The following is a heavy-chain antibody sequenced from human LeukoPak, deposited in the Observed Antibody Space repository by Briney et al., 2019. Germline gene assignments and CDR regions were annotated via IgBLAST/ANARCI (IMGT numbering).Heavy chain of an antibody. CDR2: ISYDGSNK. V-gene: IGHV3-30*03. Sequence: GGSLRLSCAASGFTFSSYAMSWVRQAPGRGLEWVAVISYDGSNKYYADSVKGRFTISRDNSKNTLYLQMNSLRAEDTAVYYCAILEGGYWGQGTLVTVSS. D-gene: IGHD3-16*01. CDR1: GFTFSSYA. J-gene: IGHJ4*02. CDR3: AILEGGY.